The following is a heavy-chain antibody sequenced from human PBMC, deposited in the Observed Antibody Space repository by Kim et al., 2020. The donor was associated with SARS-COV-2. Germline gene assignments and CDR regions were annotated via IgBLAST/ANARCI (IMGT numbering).Heavy chain of an antibody. Sequence: KYSQKFQGRVTITRDTSASTAYMELSSLRSEDTAVYYCARAQRGYDAFDIWGQGTMVTVSS. J-gene: IGHJ3*02. V-gene: IGHV1-3*01. CDR3: ARAQRGYDAFDI. D-gene: IGHD6-25*01.